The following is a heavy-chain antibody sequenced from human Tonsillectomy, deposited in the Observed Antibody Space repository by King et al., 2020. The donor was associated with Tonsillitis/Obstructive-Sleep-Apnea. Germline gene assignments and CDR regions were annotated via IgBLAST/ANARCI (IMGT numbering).Heavy chain of an antibody. CDR3: ARDRNAHYTFWSGNPYYGMDV. J-gene: IGHJ6*02. CDR2: ISPYNGNT. Sequence: QLVQSGAEVKKPGASVRVSCKASGYTFSSYGFSWVRQAPGQGLEWMGWISPYNGNTNYAQKLQGRVTMSTDTSTSTAYMELRSLRSDDTAVDYCARDRNAHYTFWSGNPYYGMDVWGQGTTVTVS. V-gene: IGHV1-18*01. D-gene: IGHD3-3*01. CDR1: GYTFSSYG.